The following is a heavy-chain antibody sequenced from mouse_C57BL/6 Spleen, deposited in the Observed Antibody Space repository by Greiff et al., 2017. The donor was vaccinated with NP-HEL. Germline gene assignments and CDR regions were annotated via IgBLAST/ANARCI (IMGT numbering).Heavy chain of an antibody. D-gene: IGHD2-4*01. CDR2: IYPGSGST. CDR1: GYTFTSYW. J-gene: IGHJ3*01. CDR3: AMGSSDDYDVFAY. V-gene: IGHV1-55*01. Sequence: QVQLQQPGAELVKPGASVKMSCKASGYTFTSYWITWVKQRPGQGLEWIGDIYPGSGSTNYNEKFKSKATLTVDTSSSPAYMQISSLTAEDSAVYYFAMGSSDDYDVFAYWGQGTLVTVSA.